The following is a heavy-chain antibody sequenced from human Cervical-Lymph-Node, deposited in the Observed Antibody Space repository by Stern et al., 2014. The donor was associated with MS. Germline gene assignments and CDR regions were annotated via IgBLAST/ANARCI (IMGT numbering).Heavy chain of an antibody. Sequence: QVQLMQSGAEVKKPGASVKVSCKASGYTFSSHDINWVRQATGQGLEWMGWMNPNSGNTGYAQKFQGRVTMTRNTSINTAYMELSSLRSEDTAVYYCARGDYSNYYYYFAMDVWGQGTTVTVSS. CDR3: ARGDYSNYYYYFAMDV. CDR2: MNPNSGNT. J-gene: IGHJ6*02. CDR1: GYTFSSHD. D-gene: IGHD4-11*01. V-gene: IGHV1-8*01.